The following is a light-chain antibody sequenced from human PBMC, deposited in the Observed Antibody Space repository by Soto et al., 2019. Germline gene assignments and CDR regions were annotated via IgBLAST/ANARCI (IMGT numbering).Light chain of an antibody. V-gene: IGKV3-11*01. CDR3: QQYDSSPRT. CDR2: HAS. CDR1: QSVSSY. Sequence: EVVLTQSPATLSVSPGERATLSCRASQSVSSYLAWYQQKPGQAPRLLVYHASNRATGVPARFSGSGSGTDFTLTISRLEPEDFAVYWCQQYDSSPRTFGQGTKVDI. J-gene: IGKJ1*01.